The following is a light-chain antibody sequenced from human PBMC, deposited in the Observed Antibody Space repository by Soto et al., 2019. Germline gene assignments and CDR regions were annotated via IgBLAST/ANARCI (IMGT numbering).Light chain of an antibody. CDR3: AAWDNSLVGGPA. V-gene: IGLV1-47*01. Sequence: QSVLTQPPSASGTPGQSVTISCSGSNSNSGSKYVYWYQQLPGTAPKLLLYRNNQRPSGVPDRFSGSKSGTSASLAISGLRSEDEADYYCAAWDNSLVGGPAFGGGTKVTVL. CDR2: RNN. J-gene: IGLJ2*01. CDR1: NSNSGSKY.